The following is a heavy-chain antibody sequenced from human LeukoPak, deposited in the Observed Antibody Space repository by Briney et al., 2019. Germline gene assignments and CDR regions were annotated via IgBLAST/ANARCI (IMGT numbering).Heavy chain of an antibody. CDR1: GYTFTSYY. J-gene: IGHJ5*02. CDR2: INPSGGST. D-gene: IGHD2-21*02. V-gene: IGHV1-46*01. CDR3: ARARHEMAAIRWFDP. Sequence: GASVKVSCKASGYTFTSYYMHWVRQAPGQGLEWMGIINPSGGSTSYAQKFQGRVTMTRDTSTSTVYMELSSLRSEDTAVYYCARARHEMAAIRWFDPWGQGTLVTVSS.